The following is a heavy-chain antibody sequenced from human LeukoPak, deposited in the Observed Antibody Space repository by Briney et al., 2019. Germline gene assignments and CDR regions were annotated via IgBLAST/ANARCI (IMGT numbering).Heavy chain of an antibody. CDR1: GFTFSSYA. D-gene: IGHD1-26*01. CDR3: ARDLGSYYTYFDY. CDR2: ISYDGSNK. J-gene: IGHJ4*02. V-gene: IGHV3-30-3*01. Sequence: GGSLRLSCAASGFTFSSYAMHWVRQAPGKGLEWVAVISYDGSNKYYADSVKGRFTISRDNSKNTLYLQMNSLRAEGTAVYYCARDLGSYYTYFDYWGQGTLVTVSS.